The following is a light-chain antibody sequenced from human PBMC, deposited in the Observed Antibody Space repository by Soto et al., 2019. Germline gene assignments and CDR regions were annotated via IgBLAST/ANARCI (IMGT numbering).Light chain of an antibody. CDR1: QSVGSY. CDR3: LQRSNWPYT. J-gene: IGKJ2*01. Sequence: DIVLTQSPATLSLSPGETATLSCRASQSVGSYLAWYQQKPGQAPRLLIKAVSNRATGIPARFSGSGSGTDFTLTISGLEPEDFAVYFCLQRSNWPYTFGQGTKLEIK. CDR2: AVS. V-gene: IGKV3-11*01.